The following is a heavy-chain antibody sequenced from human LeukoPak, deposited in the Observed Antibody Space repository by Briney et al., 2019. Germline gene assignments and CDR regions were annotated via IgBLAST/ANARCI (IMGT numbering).Heavy chain of an antibody. CDR3: ARGVVSDY. CDR2: IKQDGSEK. D-gene: IGHD2-2*01. CDR1: GFTFSSYG. J-gene: IGHJ4*02. Sequence: PGRSLRLSCAASGFTFSSYGMHWVRQAPGKGLEWVANIKQDGSEKYYVDPVKGRFTISRDNAKNSLYLQMNSLRAEDTAVYYCARGVVSDYWGQGTLVTVSS. V-gene: IGHV3-7*01.